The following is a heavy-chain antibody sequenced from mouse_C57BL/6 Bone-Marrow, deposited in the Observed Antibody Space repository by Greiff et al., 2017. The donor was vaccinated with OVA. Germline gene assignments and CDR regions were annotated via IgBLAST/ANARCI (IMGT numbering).Heavy chain of an antibody. J-gene: IGHJ1*03. CDR3: AIINYWEFDV. CDR2: ISSGSSTI. V-gene: IGHV5-17*01. CDR1: GFTFSDYG. Sequence: EVQGVESGGGLVKPGGSLKLSCAASGFTFSDYGMHWVRQAPEKGLEWVAYISSGSSTIYYADTVKGRFTISKDKAKNNMFLKMTSLRSEDTATDYCAIINYWEFDVWGTGTRVTVTA.